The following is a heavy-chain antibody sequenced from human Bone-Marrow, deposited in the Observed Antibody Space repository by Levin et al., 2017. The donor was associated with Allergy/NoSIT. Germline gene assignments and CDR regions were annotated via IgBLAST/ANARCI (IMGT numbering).Heavy chain of an antibody. Sequence: GESLKISCAASGFTFSSYSMMWVRQAPGKGPEWVSHISSRGSSIYNADSVKGRFTVSRDNAQSALFLQMNSLRGADTAVYYCVRAGVTEYGANSFHYGMDVWGQGTTVTVSS. J-gene: IGHJ6*02. CDR1: GFTFSSYS. CDR3: VRAGVTEYGANSFHYGMDV. D-gene: IGHD4-23*01. V-gene: IGHV3-48*01. CDR2: ISSRGSSI.